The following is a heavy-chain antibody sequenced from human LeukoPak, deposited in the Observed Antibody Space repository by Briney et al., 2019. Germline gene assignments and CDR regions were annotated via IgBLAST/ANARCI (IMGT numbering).Heavy chain of an antibody. V-gene: IGHV4-34*01. D-gene: IGHD6-13*01. J-gene: IGHJ4*02. CDR2: INHSGST. CDR3: AREAGGYFDY. Sequence: PSETLSLTCAVYGGSFSGYYWSWIRQPPGKGLEWIGEINHSGSTNYNPSLKSRVTISVDTSKNQFSLKPSSVTAADTAVYYCAREAGGYFDYWGQGTLVTVSS. CDR1: GGSFSGYY.